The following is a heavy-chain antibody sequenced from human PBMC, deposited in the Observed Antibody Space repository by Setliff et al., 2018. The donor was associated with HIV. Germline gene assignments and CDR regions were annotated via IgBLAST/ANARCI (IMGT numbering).Heavy chain of an antibody. D-gene: IGHD1-20*01. J-gene: IGHJ3*02. Sequence: SETLSLTCTVSGGSISPYYWSWIRQPPGKGLEWIAWISDRGTTNYNPSLKSRVTLSVDTSKNQFSLSLTSVTGADTAFYFCAKHWRIESDNSDAFDIWGQGTLVTVSS. V-gene: IGHV4-59*01. CDR2: ISDRGTT. CDR3: AKHWRIESDNSDAFDI. CDR1: GGSISPYY.